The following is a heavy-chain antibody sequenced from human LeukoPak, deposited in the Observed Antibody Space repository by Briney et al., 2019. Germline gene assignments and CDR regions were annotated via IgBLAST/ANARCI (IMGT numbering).Heavy chain of an antibody. J-gene: IGHJ1*01. CDR2: FDPEDGET. V-gene: IGHV1-24*01. Sequence: ASVKVSCKASGYTFTSYYMHWVRQAPGKGLEWMGGFDPEDGETIYAQKFQGRVTMTEDTSTDTAYMELSSLRSEDTAVYYCATSAYYYDSSGYPRYFQHWGQGTLVTVSS. CDR3: ATSAYYYDSSGYPRYFQH. CDR1: GYTFTSYY. D-gene: IGHD3-22*01.